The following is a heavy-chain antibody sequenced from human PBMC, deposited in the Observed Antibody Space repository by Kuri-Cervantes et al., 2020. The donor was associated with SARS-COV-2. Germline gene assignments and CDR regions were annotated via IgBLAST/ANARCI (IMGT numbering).Heavy chain of an antibody. Sequence: ASVKVSCKASGYRFFDYGITLVRQAPGQGLEWMGWISAYNGNTNYAQKLQGRVTMTTDTSTSTAYMELRSLRSDDTAVYYCARARGLIAVYWNFDYWGQGTRVTVSS. V-gene: IGHV1-18*01. CDR2: ISAYNGNT. CDR3: ARARGLIAVYWNFDY. CDR1: GYRFFDYG. D-gene: IGHD6-19*01. J-gene: IGHJ4*02.